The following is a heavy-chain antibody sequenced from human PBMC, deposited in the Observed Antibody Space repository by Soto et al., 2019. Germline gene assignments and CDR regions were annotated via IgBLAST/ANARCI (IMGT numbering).Heavy chain of an antibody. CDR3: ARGKGFWSGYRYLDV. V-gene: IGHV4-34*01. Sequence: KASETLSLTCAVYGGSFSGYYWSWIRQPPGKGLEWIGEINHSGSTNYNPSLKSRVTISVDTSKNQFSLKLSSVTAADTAVYYCARGKGFWSGYRYLDVWGQGTTVTVSS. CDR1: GGSFSGYY. D-gene: IGHD3-3*01. J-gene: IGHJ6*02. CDR2: INHSGST.